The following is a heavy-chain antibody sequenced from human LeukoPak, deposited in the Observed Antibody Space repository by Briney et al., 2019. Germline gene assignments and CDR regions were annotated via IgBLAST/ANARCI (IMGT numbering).Heavy chain of an antibody. CDR3: ARDPPEVTSYYYDSSGYGAGFDP. CDR2: ISAYNGNT. J-gene: IGHJ5*02. D-gene: IGHD3-22*01. Sequence: ASVKVSCKASGYTFTSYGISWVRQAPGQGLEWMGWISAYNGNTNYAQKFQGRVTMTRDTSISTAYMELSRLRSDDTAVYYCARDPPEVTSYYYDSSGYGAGFDPWGQGTLVTVSS. CDR1: GYTFTSYG. V-gene: IGHV1-18*01.